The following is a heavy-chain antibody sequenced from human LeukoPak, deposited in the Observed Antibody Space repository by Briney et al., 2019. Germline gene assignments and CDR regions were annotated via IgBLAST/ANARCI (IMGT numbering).Heavy chain of an antibody. CDR3: ARAGIAAADFAP. Sequence: SETLSLTCAVYGGSFSSYYWSWIRQPPGKGLEWIGEINHSGSTNYNPSLKSRVTISVDTSKNQFSLKLSSVTAADTAVYYCARAGIAAADFAPWGQGTLVTVSS. CDR2: INHSGST. V-gene: IGHV4-34*01. CDR1: GGSFSSYY. J-gene: IGHJ4*02. D-gene: IGHD6-13*01.